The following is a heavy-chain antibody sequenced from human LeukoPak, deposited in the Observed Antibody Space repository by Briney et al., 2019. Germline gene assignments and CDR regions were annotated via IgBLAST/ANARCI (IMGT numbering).Heavy chain of an antibody. CDR2: IVVGSGNT. J-gene: IGHJ4*02. V-gene: IGHV1-58*02. D-gene: IGHD1-26*01. CDR1: GFTFTSSA. Sequence: SVRVSCKASGFTFTSSAMQWVRQARGQRLEWIGWIVVGSGNTNYAQKFQERVTITRDMSTSTAYMELSSLRSEDTAVYYCAAGVSVGATEAYDYWGQGTLVTVSS. CDR3: AAGVSVGATEAYDY.